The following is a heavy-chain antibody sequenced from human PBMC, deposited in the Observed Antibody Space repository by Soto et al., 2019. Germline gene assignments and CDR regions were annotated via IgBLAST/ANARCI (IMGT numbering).Heavy chain of an antibody. CDR2: IYYSGST. Sequence: SETLSLTCTVSGGSISSSSHYWGWVRQPPGKGLEWIGSIYYSGSTYYTPSLKSRVTISADTSKNQFSLKLSSVIAADTAVYYCASTPAITIGYYFDYWGQGALVTSPQ. CDR3: ASTPAITIGYYFDY. V-gene: IGHV4-39*01. D-gene: IGHD3-9*01. CDR1: GGSISSSSHY. J-gene: IGHJ4*02.